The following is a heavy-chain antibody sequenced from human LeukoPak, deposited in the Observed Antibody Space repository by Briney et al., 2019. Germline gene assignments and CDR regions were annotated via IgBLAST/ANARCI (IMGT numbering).Heavy chain of an antibody. CDR3: AASGSYYGGYFDY. CDR1: GGSISSGGYY. V-gene: IGHV4-30-2*01. D-gene: IGHD1-26*01. Sequence: SETLSLTCTVSGGSISSGGYYWSWIRQPPGKGLEWIGYIYHSGSTYYNPSLKSRVTISVDRSKNQFSLKLSSVTAADTAVYYCAASGSYYGGYFDYWGQGTLVTVSS. CDR2: IYHSGST. J-gene: IGHJ4*02.